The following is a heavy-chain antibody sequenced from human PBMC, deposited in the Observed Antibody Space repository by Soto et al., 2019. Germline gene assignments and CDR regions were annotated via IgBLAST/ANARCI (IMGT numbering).Heavy chain of an antibody. Sequence: QLRLQESGPGLVKPSDTLSLTCSVSGGSISSSSYYWGWIRQTPGQGLEWIGSVSFRGNNHYNPSLEGRVSKPIDTSKNQFSLSLTSVSAADTAVYYCARQSSECTPTTCYAFYWGQGAVVTVSS. CDR2: VSFRGNN. D-gene: IGHD2-2*01. V-gene: IGHV4-39*01. CDR1: GGSISSSSYY. CDR3: ARQSSECTPTTCYAFY. J-gene: IGHJ4*02.